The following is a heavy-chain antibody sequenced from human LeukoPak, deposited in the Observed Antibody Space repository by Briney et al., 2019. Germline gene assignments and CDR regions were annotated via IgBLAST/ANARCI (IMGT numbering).Heavy chain of an antibody. V-gene: IGHV1-69*05. Sequence: GASVKVSCKASGGTFSSYAISWVRQAPGQGLEWMGRVIPIFGTANYAQKFQGRVTITTDESTSTAYMELSSLRSEDTAVYYCARSYSYGYFGFDYWGQGTLVTVSS. CDR3: ARSYSYGYFGFDY. J-gene: IGHJ4*02. CDR1: GGTFSSYA. D-gene: IGHD5-18*01. CDR2: VIPIFGTA.